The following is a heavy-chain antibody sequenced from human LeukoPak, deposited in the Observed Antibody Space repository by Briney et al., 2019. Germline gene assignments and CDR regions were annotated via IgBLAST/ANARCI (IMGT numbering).Heavy chain of an antibody. CDR3: ARDRPASPGYFDY. V-gene: IGHV1-69*04. Sequence: GASVKVSCKASGGTFSSYAISWVRQAPGQGLEWMGRIIPILGIANYAQKFQGRVTITADKSTSTAYMELSSLRSEDTAVYYCARDRPASPGYFDYWGQGTLVTVSS. CDR1: GGTFSSYA. J-gene: IGHJ4*02. CDR2: IIPILGIA. D-gene: IGHD3-10*01.